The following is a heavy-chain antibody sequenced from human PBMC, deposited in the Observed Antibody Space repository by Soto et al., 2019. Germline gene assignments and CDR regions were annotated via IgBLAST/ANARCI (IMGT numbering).Heavy chain of an antibody. CDR1: GGTFSSYA. D-gene: IGHD3-22*01. Sequence: EASVKVSCKASGGTFSSYAISWVRQAPGQGLEWMGGIIPIFGTANYAQKFQGRVTITADESTSTAYMELSSLRSEDTAVYYCARVTYYYDTGGMDVWGQGTTVTVSS. CDR2: IIPIFGTA. V-gene: IGHV1-69*13. CDR3: ARVTYYYDTGGMDV. J-gene: IGHJ6*02.